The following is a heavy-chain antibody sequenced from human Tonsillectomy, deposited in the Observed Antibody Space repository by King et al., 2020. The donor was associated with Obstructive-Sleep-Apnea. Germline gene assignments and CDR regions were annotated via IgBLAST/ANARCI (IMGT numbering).Heavy chain of an antibody. CDR3: ARDYYGSGSYYNRIWYFDL. CDR2: ITSSGSTI. J-gene: IGHJ2*01. Sequence: VQLVESGGGLVEPGGSLRLSCAASGFTFSDYYMSWIRQAPGKGLEWVSYITSSGSTIYYTDSVKGRFTISRDNAKNSLYLQMNSLRAEDTAVYYCARDYYGSGSYYNRIWYFDLWGRGTLVTVSS. V-gene: IGHV3-11*01. CDR1: GFTFSDYY. D-gene: IGHD3-10*01.